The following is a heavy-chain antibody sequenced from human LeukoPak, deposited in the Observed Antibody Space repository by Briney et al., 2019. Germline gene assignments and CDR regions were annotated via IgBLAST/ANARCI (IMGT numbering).Heavy chain of an antibody. J-gene: IGHJ4*02. CDR3: ARDPVLGAPDYLDY. Sequence: GGSLRLSCTVSGFPFNDYVIHWVRQAPGKGVGWVAVTSADERIKIYNDSVRGRFTISRDNSKNTQYLQMNSLRVEDTAVYYCARDPVLGAPDYLDYWGRGTLVSVSS. CDR2: TSADERIK. V-gene: IGHV3-30*03. CDR1: GFPFNDYV. D-gene: IGHD1-26*01.